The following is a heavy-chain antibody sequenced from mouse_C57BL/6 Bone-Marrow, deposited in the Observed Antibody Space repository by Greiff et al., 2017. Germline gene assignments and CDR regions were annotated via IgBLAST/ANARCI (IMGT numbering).Heavy chain of an antibody. Sequence: QVQLQQPGAELVMPGASVKLSCKASGYTFTSYWMHWVKQRPGQGLECIGEIDPSDSYTNYNQKFKGKSTLTVDKSSSTAYMQLSSLTSEDSAVYYCARNYDGSMDYWGQGTSVTVSS. CDR1: GYTFTSYW. V-gene: IGHV1-69*01. D-gene: IGHD2-3*01. CDR3: ARNYDGSMDY. J-gene: IGHJ4*01. CDR2: IDPSDSYT.